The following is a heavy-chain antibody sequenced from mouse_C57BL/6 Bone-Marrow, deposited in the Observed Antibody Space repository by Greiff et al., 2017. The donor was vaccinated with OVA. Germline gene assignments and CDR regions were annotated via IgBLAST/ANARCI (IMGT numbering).Heavy chain of an antibody. D-gene: IGHD1-1*01. CDR2: IYPRDGST. CDR1: GYTFTSYD. V-gene: IGHV1-85*01. J-gene: IGHJ1*03. Sequence: QVQLQQSGPELVKPGASVKLSCKASGYTFTSYDINWVKQRPGQGLEWIGWIYPRDGSTKYNEKFKGKATLTVDTASSTAYMELHSLTSEDSAVYFCALDYYGSPWYFDVWGTGTTVTVSS. CDR3: ALDYYGSPWYFDV.